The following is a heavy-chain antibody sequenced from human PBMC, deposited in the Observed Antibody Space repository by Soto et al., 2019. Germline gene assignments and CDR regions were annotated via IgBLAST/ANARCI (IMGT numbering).Heavy chain of an antibody. V-gene: IGHV4-30-4*01. CDR2: IYDGGRT. Sequence: QVQLQESGPGLVKPSQTLSLTCTVSGGSISTVDYWWSWIRQSPDMGLEWIGHIYDGGRTYNNPSLHGRVTMSVDPPKSQPSLTLSSVSAADTAVYYCARGPSGDKVDSWGQGTLVTVSS. D-gene: IGHD7-27*01. CDR1: GGSISTVDYW. J-gene: IGHJ4*02. CDR3: ARGPSGDKVDS.